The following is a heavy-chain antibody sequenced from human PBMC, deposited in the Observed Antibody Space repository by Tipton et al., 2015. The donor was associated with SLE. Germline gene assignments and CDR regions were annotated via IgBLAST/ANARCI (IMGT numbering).Heavy chain of an antibody. D-gene: IGHD3-22*01. CDR3: ATRVVITPPYSDY. CDR2: IIPIFGTA. V-gene: IGHV1-69*01. J-gene: IGHJ4*02. CDR1: GGTFSSYA. Sequence: QLVQSGAEVKKPGSSVKVSCKASGGTFSSYAISWVRQAPGQGLEWMGGIIPIFGTANYAQKFQGRVTITADESTSTAYMELSSVRSEDSAVYYCATRVVITPPYSDYWGQGTLVTVSS.